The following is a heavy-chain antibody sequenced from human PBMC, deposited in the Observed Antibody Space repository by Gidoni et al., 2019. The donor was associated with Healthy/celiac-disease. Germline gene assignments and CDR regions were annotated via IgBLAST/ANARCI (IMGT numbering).Heavy chain of an antibody. CDR1: GFTFRSYS. V-gene: IGHV3-21*01. J-gene: IGHJ4*01. D-gene: IGHD3-3*01. Sequence: EVQLVESGGGLVKPGGSLRLSWAASGFTFRSYSMNWVRPAPGKGLEWCSSISSSVSYIDYADSVNGRFTISRDNVKHSLSLQMNSLRAEDTAVYYCARDPGLALVNIPPIDFWGHGTLVTVSS. CDR3: ARDPGLALVNIPPIDF. CDR2: ISSSVSYI.